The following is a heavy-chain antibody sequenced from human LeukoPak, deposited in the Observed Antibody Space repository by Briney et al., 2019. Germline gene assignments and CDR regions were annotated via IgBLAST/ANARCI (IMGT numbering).Heavy chain of an antibody. CDR3: ARLGGSYCGGDCYQGFDY. CDR1: GFTVSSNY. V-gene: IGHV3-53*01. Sequence: GGSLSLSCAASGFTVSSNYMSWVRQAPGRGLEWVSVIYSGGSTYYADSVKGRFTISRDNSKNTMYLQMNSLRAEVTAVYYCARLGGSYCGGDCYQGFDYWGQGTLVTVSS. CDR2: IYSGGST. J-gene: IGHJ4*02. D-gene: IGHD2-21*02.